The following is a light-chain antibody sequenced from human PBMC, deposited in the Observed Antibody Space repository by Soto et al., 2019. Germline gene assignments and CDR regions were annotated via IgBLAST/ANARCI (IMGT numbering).Light chain of an antibody. CDR3: QVWHSSSDHWV. CDR1: NIGSKS. Sequence: SYVLTQPPSLSVAPGKTARISCGGNNIGSKSVHWYQQKPGQAPVLVIFYNSDRPSGIPERFSGSNSGNTATLTINRVEAGDEADYYCQVWHSSSDHWVFGGGTKLTVL. V-gene: IGLV3-21*04. J-gene: IGLJ2*01. CDR2: YNS.